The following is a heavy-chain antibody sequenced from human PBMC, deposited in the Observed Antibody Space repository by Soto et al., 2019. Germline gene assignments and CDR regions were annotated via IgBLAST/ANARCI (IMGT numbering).Heavy chain of an antibody. Sequence: QVQLVQSGGELKKPGASVKVSCKASGYTFTNYAISWVRQAPGRGLEWMGWGNTYNGNPNYAQIFQGRVTMNTDTARGTAYIELRSLKSDDSAIYYCARDSQDSTSWQRVDSWGQGTLVTVSS. CDR3: ARDSQDSTSWQRVDS. CDR2: GNTYNGNP. CDR1: GYTFTNYA. V-gene: IGHV1-18*01. J-gene: IGHJ4*02. D-gene: IGHD6-13*01.